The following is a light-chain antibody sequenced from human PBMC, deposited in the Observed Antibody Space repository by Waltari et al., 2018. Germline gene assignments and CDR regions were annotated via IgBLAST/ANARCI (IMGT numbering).Light chain of an antibody. CDR3: GTWDASLSVVV. CDR1: NSNIGNNY. J-gene: IGLJ2*01. CDR2: DNN. Sequence: QSVLTQPPSVSAAPGQKVTISCSGSNSNIGNNYVSWYRQLPGTAPKLLIYDNNKRTSGIPDRVSGSKSGTSATLGITGLQTGDEADYYCGTWDASLSVVVFGGGTKLTVL. V-gene: IGLV1-51*01.